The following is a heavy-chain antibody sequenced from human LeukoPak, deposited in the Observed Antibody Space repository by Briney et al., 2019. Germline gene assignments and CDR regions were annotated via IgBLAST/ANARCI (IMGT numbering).Heavy chain of an antibody. D-gene: IGHD6-6*01. CDR3: ASPYSSSSYYYGMDV. CDR2: IIPIFGTA. Sequence: GGSLRLSCAASGFTFSSYAISWVRQAPGQGLEWMGGIIPIFGTANYAQKFQGRVTITADESTSTAYMELSSLRSEDTAVYYCASPYSSSSYYYGMDVWGQGTTVTVSS. J-gene: IGHJ6*02. V-gene: IGHV1-69*01. CDR1: GFTFSSYA.